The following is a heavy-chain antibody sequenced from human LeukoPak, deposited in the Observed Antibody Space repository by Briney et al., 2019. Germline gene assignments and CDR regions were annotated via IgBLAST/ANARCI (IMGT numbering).Heavy chain of an antibody. CDR1: GGSFSGYY. Sequence: SETLSLTCAVYGGSFSGYYWSWIRQPPGKGLEWIGEINHSGSTNYNPSLKSRVTISVDTYKNQFSLKLSSVTAADTAVYYCARVPLRIAAAGTFDYWGQGTLVTVSS. V-gene: IGHV4-34*01. D-gene: IGHD6-13*01. J-gene: IGHJ4*02. CDR3: ARVPLRIAAAGTFDY. CDR2: INHSGST.